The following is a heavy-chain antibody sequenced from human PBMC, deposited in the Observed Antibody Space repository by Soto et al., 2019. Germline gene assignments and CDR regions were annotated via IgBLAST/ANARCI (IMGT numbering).Heavy chain of an antibody. Sequence: GASVKVSCKASGYTFTSYGINWVRQATGQGLEWMGWMNPNSGNTGYAQKFQDRVTMTRNTSISTAYMELSSLRSEDTAVYYCARTFLYCSGGSCSDYWGQGTLVTVSS. V-gene: IGHV1-8*01. CDR1: GYTFTSYG. CDR2: MNPNSGNT. CDR3: ARTFLYCSGGSCSDY. J-gene: IGHJ4*02. D-gene: IGHD2-15*01.